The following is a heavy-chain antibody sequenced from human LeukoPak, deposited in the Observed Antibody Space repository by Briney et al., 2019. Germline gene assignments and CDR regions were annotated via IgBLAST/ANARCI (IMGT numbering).Heavy chain of an antibody. Sequence: ASVKVSCKASGYTFTSYYMHWVRQAPGQGLEWMGIISPSGGSTSYAQKFQGRVTMTRDTSTSTVYMELSSLRSEDTAVYYCARNEAVAGMADYWGQGTLVTVSS. CDR3: ARNEAVAGMADY. CDR1: GYTFTSYY. J-gene: IGHJ4*02. D-gene: IGHD6-19*01. V-gene: IGHV1-46*01. CDR2: ISPSGGST.